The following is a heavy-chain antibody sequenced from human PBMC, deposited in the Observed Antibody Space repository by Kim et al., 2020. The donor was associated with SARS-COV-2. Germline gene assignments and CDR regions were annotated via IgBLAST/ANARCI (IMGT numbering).Heavy chain of an antibody. J-gene: IGHJ4*02. Sequence: GGSLRLSCAASGFTFSSYSMNWVRQAPGKGLEWVSSISSSSSYIYYADSVKGRFTISRDNAKNSLYLQMNSLRAEDTAVYYCARDLEQWLAFDYWGQGTLVTVSS. CDR1: GFTFSSYS. CDR2: ISSSSSYI. V-gene: IGHV3-21*01. CDR3: ARDLEQWLAFDY. D-gene: IGHD6-19*01.